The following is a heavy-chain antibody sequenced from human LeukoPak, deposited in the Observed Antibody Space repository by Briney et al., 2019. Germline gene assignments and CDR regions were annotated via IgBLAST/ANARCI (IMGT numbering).Heavy chain of an antibody. D-gene: IGHD3-10*01. CDR1: GYTFTKSY. CDR2: INPGGDNT. J-gene: IGHJ4*02. CDR3: ARVSRGLWFGEFDY. V-gene: IGHV1-46*01. Sequence: ASVKVSCKASGYTFTKSYIHWVRQAPGQRLEWMGLINPGGDNTKYAQNFQGRVTMTRNTSISTAYMELSSLRSEDTAVYYCARVSRGLWFGEFDYWGQGTLVTVSS.